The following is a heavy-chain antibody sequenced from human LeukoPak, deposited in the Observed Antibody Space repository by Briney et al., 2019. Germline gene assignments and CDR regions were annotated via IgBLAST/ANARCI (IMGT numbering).Heavy chain of an antibody. D-gene: IGHD2-8*02. CDR3: ARGVFVGVSDV. CDR1: GGSISSYY. CDR2: IYYSGST. J-gene: IGHJ6*04. Sequence: SETLSLTCTVSGGSISSYYWSWIRQPPGKGLEWIGYIYYSGSTNYNPSPKSRVTISVDTSKNQFSLKLSSVTAADTAVYYCARGVFVGVSDVWGKGTTVTVSS. V-gene: IGHV4-59*01.